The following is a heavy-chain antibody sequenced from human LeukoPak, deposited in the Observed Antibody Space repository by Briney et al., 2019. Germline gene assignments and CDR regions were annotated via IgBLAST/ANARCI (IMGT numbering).Heavy chain of an antibody. Sequence: PGGSLRLSCAASGFTFDDYGMSWVRQAPGKGLEWVSGINWNGGSTGYADSVKGRFTISRDNAKNSLYLQMNSLRAEDTALYHRARVITRQLLYYYYYMDVWGKGTTVTVPS. CDR3: ARVITRQLLYYYYYMDV. J-gene: IGHJ6*03. CDR1: GFTFDDYG. D-gene: IGHD2-2*01. CDR2: INWNGGST. V-gene: IGHV3-20*01.